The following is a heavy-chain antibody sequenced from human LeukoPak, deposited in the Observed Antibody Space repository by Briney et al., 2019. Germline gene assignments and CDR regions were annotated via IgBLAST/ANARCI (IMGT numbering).Heavy chain of an antibody. CDR1: GFTFSSYG. CDR2: IRYDGSNK. Sequence: GGSLRLSCAASGFTFSSYGMHWVRQAPGKGLEWVAFIRYDGSNKYYADSVKGRFTISRDNSKNTLYLQMNSLRAEDTAVYYCAKDEGWNSALTIYYFDYWGQGTLVTVSS. V-gene: IGHV3-30*02. CDR3: AKDEGWNSALTIYYFDY. J-gene: IGHJ4*02. D-gene: IGHD1-7*01.